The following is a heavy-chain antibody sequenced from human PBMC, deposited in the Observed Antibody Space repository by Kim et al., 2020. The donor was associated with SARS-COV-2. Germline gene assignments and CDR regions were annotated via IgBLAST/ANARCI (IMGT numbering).Heavy chain of an antibody. V-gene: IGHV3-9*01. Sequence: AESVKGRFNNSSDNAKNSLYLEMHSLRTEDTALYYCAKDRGALLPNDAFDIWGQGTMVTVSS. CDR3: AKDRGALLPNDAFDI. J-gene: IGHJ3*02. D-gene: IGHD3-22*01.